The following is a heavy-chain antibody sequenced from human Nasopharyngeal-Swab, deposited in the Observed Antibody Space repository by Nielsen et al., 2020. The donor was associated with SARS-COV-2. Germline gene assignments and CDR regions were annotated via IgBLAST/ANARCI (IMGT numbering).Heavy chain of an antibody. CDR3: ATDRIAAAGDLDY. V-gene: IGHV1-2*06. CDR2: INPNSGGT. Sequence: ASVKVSCKASGYTFTGYYMHWVRQAPGQGLEWMGRINPNSGGTNYAQKFQGRVTMTRDTSISTAYMELSSLRSEDTAVYYCATDRIAAAGDLDYWGQGTLVTVSS. J-gene: IGHJ4*02. D-gene: IGHD6-13*01. CDR1: GYTFTGYY.